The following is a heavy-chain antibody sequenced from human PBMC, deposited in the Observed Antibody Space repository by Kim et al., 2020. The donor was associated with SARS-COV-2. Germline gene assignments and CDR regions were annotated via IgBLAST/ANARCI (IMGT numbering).Heavy chain of an antibody. J-gene: IGHJ1*01. D-gene: IGHD2-21*01. Sequence: TDSAKGRFTSSRDNSKNPLYLQMNSPRAEDTAIYYCAKTSSTFKFPAWGQGTLVTVSS. V-gene: IGHV3-23*01. CDR3: AKTSSTFKFPA.